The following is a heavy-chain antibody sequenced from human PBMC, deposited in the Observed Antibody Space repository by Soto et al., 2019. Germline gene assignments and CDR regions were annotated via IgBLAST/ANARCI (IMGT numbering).Heavy chain of an antibody. CDR3: ARDLGNYYGSGSYRNWFDP. CDR1: GYTFTVYY. V-gene: IGHV1-2*04. CDR2: INPNSGGT. D-gene: IGHD3-10*01. J-gene: IGHJ5*02. Sequence: AASVKVSCKASGYTFTVYYMHWVRQAPGQGLEWMGWINPNSGGTNYAQKFQGWVTMTRDTSISTAYMELSRLRSDDTAVYYCARDLGNYYGSGSYRNWFDPWGQGTLVTVSS.